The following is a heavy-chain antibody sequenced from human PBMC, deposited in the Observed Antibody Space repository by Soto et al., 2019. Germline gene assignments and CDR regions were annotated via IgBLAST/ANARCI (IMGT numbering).Heavy chain of an antibody. Sequence: QVQLVQSGAEVKKPGASVKVSCRTSGYTFTSFSITWVRQAPGQGLEWLACINVHDGHINYAQNLQDRITLTTDTSTPPASMELRSLRAADTAVYYCARDIAWNVDYWVQGNLVTVSS. J-gene: IGHJ4*02. CDR2: INVHDGHI. D-gene: IGHD1-1*01. CDR3: ARDIAWNVDY. V-gene: IGHV1-18*01. CDR1: GYTFTSFS.